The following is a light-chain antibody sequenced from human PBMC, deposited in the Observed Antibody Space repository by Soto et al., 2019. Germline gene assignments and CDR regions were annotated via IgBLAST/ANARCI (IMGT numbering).Light chain of an antibody. CDR1: TSNIGSNY. J-gene: IGLJ1*01. CDR3: ATWDDSLNGFYV. V-gene: IGLV1-47*01. Sequence: QSALTQPPSASGTPGQGVTISCSGSTSNIGSNYVYWYQQLPGTAPKLLIYRNNQRPSGVPDRFSGSKSGTSASLAISGLRSDDQADYFCATWDDSLNGFYVLGNGTKVTV. CDR2: RNN.